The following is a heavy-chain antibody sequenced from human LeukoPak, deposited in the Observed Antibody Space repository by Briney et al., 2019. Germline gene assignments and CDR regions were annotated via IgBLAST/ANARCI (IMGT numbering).Heavy chain of an antibody. CDR3: ARRDGYNRSFDY. J-gene: IGHJ4*02. CDR2: IYYSGST. Sequence: PSQTLSLTCTVSGGSISSGDYYWSWIRQPRGKGLEWIGYIYYSGSTYYNPSLKSRVTISVDTSKNQFSLKLSSVTAADTAVYYCARRDGYNRSFDYWGQGTLVTVSS. V-gene: IGHV4-30-4*01. D-gene: IGHD5-24*01. CDR1: GGSISSGDYY.